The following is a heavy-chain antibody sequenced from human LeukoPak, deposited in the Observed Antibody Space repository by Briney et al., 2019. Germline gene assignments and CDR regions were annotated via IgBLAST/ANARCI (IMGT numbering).Heavy chain of an antibody. CDR3: ARDLYYYDSSGYLPFQH. D-gene: IGHD3-22*01. CDR2: ISAYNGNT. J-gene: IGHJ1*01. CDR1: GYTFTSYG. Sequence: ASVTVSCKASGYTFTSYGISWVRQAPGQGLEWMGWISAYNGNTNYAQKLQGRVTMTTDTSTSTAYMELRSLRSDDTAVYYCARDLYYYDSSGYLPFQHWGQGTLVIVSS. V-gene: IGHV1-18*01.